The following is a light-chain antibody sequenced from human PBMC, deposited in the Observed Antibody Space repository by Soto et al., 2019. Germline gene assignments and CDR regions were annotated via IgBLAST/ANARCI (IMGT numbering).Light chain of an antibody. CDR3: QQYYDWPPKYT. Sequence: EIVMTQSPATLSVSPGERVTLPCRASQSVSTHLAWYQQRPGQAPRLLIYGASTRATGVPGRFSGSGSGTAVTLTISILPSVDFALYCGQQYYDWPPKYTVGQGTKLEIK. CDR1: QSVSTH. V-gene: IGKV3-15*01. CDR2: GAS. J-gene: IGKJ2*01.